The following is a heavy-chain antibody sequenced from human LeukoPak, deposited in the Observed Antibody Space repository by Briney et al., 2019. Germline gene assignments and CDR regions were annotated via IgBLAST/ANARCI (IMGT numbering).Heavy chain of an antibody. J-gene: IGHJ6*03. Sequence: GGSLRLSCVASGFTFSSRDWMTWVRQAPGKGLEWVANIKQDGSEKNYVDSVKGRFTISRDNAKNSLYLQMNSLRAEDTAVYYCARAYSETYGLGYYYMDVWGKGTTVTISS. V-gene: IGHV3-7*01. D-gene: IGHD1-26*01. CDR3: ARAYSETYGLGYYYMDV. CDR2: IKQDGSEK. CDR1: GFTFSSRDW.